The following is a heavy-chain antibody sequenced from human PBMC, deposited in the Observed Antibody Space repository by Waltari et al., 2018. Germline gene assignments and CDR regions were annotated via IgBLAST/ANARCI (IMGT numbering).Heavy chain of an antibody. D-gene: IGHD6-13*01. CDR1: VGTFTSYV. CDR3: ARVPTPYSSSWYYFDY. V-gene: IGHV1-69*01. Sequence: QVQLVQSGAEVKKPGTPVKVSCKAYVGTFTSYVISLVRQSPGQGLEWMGGIIPIFGTANYAQKFQGRVTITADESTSTAYMELSSLRSEDTAVYYCARVPTPYSSSWYYFDYWGQGTLVTVSS. CDR2: IIPIFGTA. J-gene: IGHJ4*02.